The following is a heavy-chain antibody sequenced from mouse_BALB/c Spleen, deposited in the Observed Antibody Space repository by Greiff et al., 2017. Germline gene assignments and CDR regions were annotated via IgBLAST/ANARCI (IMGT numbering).Heavy chain of an antibody. V-gene: IGHV14-3*02. Sequence: EVQLQQSGAELVKPGASVKLSCTASGFNIKDTYMHWVKQRPEQGLEWIGRIDPANGNTKYDPKFQGKATITADTSSNTAYLQLSSLTSEDTAVYYCDRGLRYAMDYWGQGTSVTVSS. CDR1: GFNIKDTY. CDR3: DRGLRYAMDY. D-gene: IGHD2-2*01. CDR2: IDPANGNT. J-gene: IGHJ4*01.